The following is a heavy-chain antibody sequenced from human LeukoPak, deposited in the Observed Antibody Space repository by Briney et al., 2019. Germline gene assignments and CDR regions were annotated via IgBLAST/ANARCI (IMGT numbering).Heavy chain of an antibody. CDR3: AREGRGSGSYNLDY. D-gene: IGHD3-10*01. V-gene: IGHV4-59*01. J-gene: IGHJ4*02. Sequence: SETLSLTCTVSGGSISSYYWSWIRQPPGKGLEWIGYIYYSGSTNYNPSLKSRVTISVDTSKNQFSLKLTSVTAADTAVYYCAREGRGSGSYNLDYWGQGTLVTVSS. CDR2: IYYSGST. CDR1: GGSISSYY.